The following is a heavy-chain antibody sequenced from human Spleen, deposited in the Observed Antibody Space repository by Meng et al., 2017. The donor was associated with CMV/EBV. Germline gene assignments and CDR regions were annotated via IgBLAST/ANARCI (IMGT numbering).Heavy chain of an antibody. CDR2: IYSCGST. Sequence: DASGFTVSNNYMSWVRQAPGKGLEGISVIYSCGSTEYADSVKGRFNISRDNSKNTLFLQMNILRAEDTAVYYCVREVRTTVVTWFDPWGQGTLVTVSS. V-gene: IGHV3-66*03. J-gene: IGHJ5*02. CDR3: VREVRTTVVTWFDP. CDR1: GFTVSNNY. D-gene: IGHD4-23*01.